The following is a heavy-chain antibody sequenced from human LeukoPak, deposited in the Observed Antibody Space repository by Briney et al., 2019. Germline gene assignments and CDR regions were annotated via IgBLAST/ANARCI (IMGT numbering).Heavy chain of an antibody. V-gene: IGHV4-34*01. CDR2: IDHSGDT. Sequence: SETLSLTCAVYGGPFSGYYWGWIRQPPGKGLEWIGEIDHSGDTNYSPSLESRVTISVDTSKNQFSLKLSSVTAADTAVYYCARSGSWRWFDPWGQGTLVTVSS. D-gene: IGHD1-26*01. J-gene: IGHJ5*02. CDR1: GGPFSGYY. CDR3: ARSGSWRWFDP.